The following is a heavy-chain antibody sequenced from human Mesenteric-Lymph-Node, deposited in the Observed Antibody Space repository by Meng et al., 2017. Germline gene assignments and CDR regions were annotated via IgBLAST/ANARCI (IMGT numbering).Heavy chain of an antibody. CDR2: INPDGNRK. J-gene: IGHJ4*01. CDR1: GFTFSSSW. CDR3: ASWFGDSNC. V-gene: IGHV3-7*01. D-gene: IGHD3-10*01. Sequence: GESLKISCAGSGFTFSSSWMNWIRQAPGKGLEWVANINPDGNRKSYVDSVKGRFTISRDNAENSLYLQMNSLRVEDTAVYYCASWFGDSNCWGHGTLVT.